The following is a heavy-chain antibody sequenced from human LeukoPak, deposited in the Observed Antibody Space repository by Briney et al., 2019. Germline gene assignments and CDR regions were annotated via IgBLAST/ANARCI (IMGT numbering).Heavy chain of an antibody. J-gene: IGHJ4*02. CDR2: IDYSGST. Sequence: SETLSLTCTVSGGSISSSSYYWGWIRQPPGKGLEWIGSIDYSGSTYYNPSLKSRVTISVDTSKNQFSLKLNSVTAADTAVYYCAAFGGYHEQGDWGQGTLVTVSS. V-gene: IGHV4-39*07. CDR1: GGSISSSSYY. CDR3: AAFGGYHEQGD. D-gene: IGHD6-19*01.